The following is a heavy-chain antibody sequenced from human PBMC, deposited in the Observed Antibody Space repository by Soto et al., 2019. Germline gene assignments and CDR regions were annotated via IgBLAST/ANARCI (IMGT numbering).Heavy chain of an antibody. J-gene: IGHJ6*04. D-gene: IGHD6-19*01. Sequence: ASVKVSCKASGYRFSTYAMHWVRQAPGQRLEWMGWINAGNGDTKYSQRFQGRVTITRDTSATTAYMQLGSLRSEDTAVYFFAGSPLAGQMDSSYFVMGFWGKGTTVTVSS. V-gene: IGHV1-3*01. CDR2: INAGNGDT. CDR3: AGSPLAGQMDSSYFVMGF. CDR1: GYRFSTYA.